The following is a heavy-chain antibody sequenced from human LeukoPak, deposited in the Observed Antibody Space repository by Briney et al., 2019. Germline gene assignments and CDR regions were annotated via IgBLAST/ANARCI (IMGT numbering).Heavy chain of an antibody. CDR3: ARVAPQYQLLLDWFDP. J-gene: IGHJ5*02. CDR2: IYPGDSDT. V-gene: IGHV5-51*01. CDR1: GYSFTSYW. D-gene: IGHD2-2*01. Sequence: GESLKISCKGSGYSFTSYWIGWVRQMPGIGLEWMGIIYPGDSDTRYSPSFQGQVTISADKSISTAYLQWSSLKASDTAMYYCARVAPQYQLLLDWFDPWGQGTLVTVSS.